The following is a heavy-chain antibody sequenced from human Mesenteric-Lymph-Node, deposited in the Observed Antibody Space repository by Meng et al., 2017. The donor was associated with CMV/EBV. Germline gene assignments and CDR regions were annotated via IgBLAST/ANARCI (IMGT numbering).Heavy chain of an antibody. J-gene: IGHJ4*02. CDR3: ARHYSSGWYDY. CDR1: GYSFTSYS. Sequence: SCTGSGYSFTSYSIGWVRQRHGKGLEWMGIIYPGDSDTRYNPSFQGQVTISADKSISTAYLQWSSLKASDTAMYYCARHYSSGWYDYWGQGTLVTVSS. V-gene: IGHV5-51*01. D-gene: IGHD6-19*01. CDR2: IYPGDSDT.